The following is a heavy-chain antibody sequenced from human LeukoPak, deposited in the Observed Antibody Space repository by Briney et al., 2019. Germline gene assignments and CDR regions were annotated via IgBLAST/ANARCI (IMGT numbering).Heavy chain of an antibody. J-gene: IGHJ4*02. CDR2: IYYSGST. CDR3: ARRSLGPLKYFDY. CDR1: GGSISSYY. D-gene: IGHD1-26*01. Sequence: KPSETLSLTCTVSGGSISSYYWSWIRQPPGKGLEWIGYIYYSGSTNYNPSLKSRVTISVDTSKNQFSLKLSSVTAADTAVYYCARRSLGPLKYFDYWGQGTLVTVSS. V-gene: IGHV4-59*12.